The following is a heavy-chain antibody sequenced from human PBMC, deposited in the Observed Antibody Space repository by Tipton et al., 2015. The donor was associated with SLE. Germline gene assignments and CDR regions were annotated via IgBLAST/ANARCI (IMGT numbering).Heavy chain of an antibody. V-gene: IGHV1-2*02. D-gene: IGHD1-26*01. Sequence: QVQLVQSGPEVKKPGASVKLSCKASGYTFTGNYIHWVRQAPGQGLEWMGWLNPNTGGTNYAQKFQGRVSITTDESTSTAYMELSSLRSEDTAVYFCARDPGGATIPYYFDYWGQGTLVTVSS. CDR3: ARDPGGATIPYYFDY. CDR2: LNPNTGGT. CDR1: GYTFTGNY. J-gene: IGHJ4*02.